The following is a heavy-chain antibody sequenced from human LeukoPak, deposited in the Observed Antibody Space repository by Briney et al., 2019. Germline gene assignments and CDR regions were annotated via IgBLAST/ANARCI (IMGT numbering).Heavy chain of an antibody. D-gene: IGHD3-22*01. CDR2: ISVSAGST. Sequence: PGGSLRLSCAASGFTFSTYAMSWVRQAPGKGLEWVSAISVSAGSTYYADSVKGRFTISRDNSKNTLYLQMNSLRAEDTAVYYCAKEESYDSSGYYYIPTTNFDYWGQGTLVTVSS. CDR1: GFTFSTYA. J-gene: IGHJ4*02. CDR3: AKEESYDSSGYYYIPTTNFDY. V-gene: IGHV3-23*01.